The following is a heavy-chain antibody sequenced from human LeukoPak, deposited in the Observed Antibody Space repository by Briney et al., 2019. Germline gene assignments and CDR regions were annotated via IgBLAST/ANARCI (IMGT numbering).Heavy chain of an antibody. CDR3: ARDEARWER. J-gene: IGHJ4*02. CDR1: GITFSTHW. CDR2: IKEDGSED. V-gene: IGHV3-7*01. Sequence: GGSLRLSCAVSGITFSTHWMSWVRQAPGKGLEWVANIKEDGSEDYYVDSVKGRFTISRDNAKNSLYLQMSSLRAEDTAVYYCARDEARWERWGQGTLVTVSS. D-gene: IGHD1-1*01.